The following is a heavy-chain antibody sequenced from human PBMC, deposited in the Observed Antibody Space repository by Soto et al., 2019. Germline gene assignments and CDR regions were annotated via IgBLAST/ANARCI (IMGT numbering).Heavy chain of an antibody. CDR1: GFTFSSYA. V-gene: IGHV3-23*01. Sequence: PGGSLRLSCAASGFTFSSYAMSWVRQAPGKGLEWVSAISGSGVSTYYADSVKGRFTISRDNSKNTLYLQMNSLRAEDTAVYYCATGGYSDSRGYHDYWGQGTLVTVSS. CDR3: ATGGYSDSRGYHDY. D-gene: IGHD3-22*01. J-gene: IGHJ4*02. CDR2: ISGSGVST.